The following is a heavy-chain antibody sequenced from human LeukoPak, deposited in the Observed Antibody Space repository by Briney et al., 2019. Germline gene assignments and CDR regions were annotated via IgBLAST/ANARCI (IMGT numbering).Heavy chain of an antibody. CDR1: GFTDSSNY. CDR3: ARGAGGVDGYCSGGSCREVDY. D-gene: IGHD2-15*01. Sequence: PGGSLRLSCAASGFTDSSNYLSRVRQAPGKGLEWVSVIYSGGSTYYAASVKGRFTISRDNSKNTLYLQMNSLRAEDTAVYYCARGAGGVDGYCSGGSCREVDYWGQGTLVTVSS. J-gene: IGHJ4*02. V-gene: IGHV3-53*01. CDR2: IYSGGST.